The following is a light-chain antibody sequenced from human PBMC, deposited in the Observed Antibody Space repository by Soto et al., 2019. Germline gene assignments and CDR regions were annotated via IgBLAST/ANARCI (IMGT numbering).Light chain of an antibody. V-gene: IGKV3-20*01. CDR1: QSVTSSY. CDR2: GAS. CDR3: QQYDNSPIT. Sequence: EIVLTQSPGTLSLSPGDRATLSCRASQSVTSSYLAWYQQKPGQAPRLLIYGASSSAAGIPDRFSGSGSGTDFTLTISRLEPEDFAVYYCQQYDNSPITFGQGTRLEIK. J-gene: IGKJ5*01.